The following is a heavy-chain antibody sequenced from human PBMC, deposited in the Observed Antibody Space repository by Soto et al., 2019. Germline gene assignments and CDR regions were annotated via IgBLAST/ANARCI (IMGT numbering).Heavy chain of an antibody. V-gene: IGHV1-18*01. CDR2: IRVHKGKT. CDR1: GYNFINYG. J-gene: IGHJ4*02. Sequence: QVHLVQSVVEVKKPGASVKVSCTASGYNFINYGITWMRQAPGQGLEWMGWIRVHKGKTNYAPKLQVSVTMSTDPSTITTYFELRSLSTDDTVVYYCVRDLDGAGSYYTDYSGEGTLVIFSS. D-gene: IGHD3-10*01. CDR3: VRDLDGAGSYYTDY.